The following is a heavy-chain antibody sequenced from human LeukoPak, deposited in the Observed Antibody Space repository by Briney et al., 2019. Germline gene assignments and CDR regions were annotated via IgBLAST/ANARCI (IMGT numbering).Heavy chain of an antibody. V-gene: IGHV1-24*01. D-gene: IGHD6-13*01. CDR1: GYTLTELS. CDR2: FDPEDGET. J-gene: IGHJ5*02. Sequence: ASVKVSRKVSGYTLTELSMHWVRQAPAKGLEWMGGFDPEDGETNHAQQFQGRVTMTEDTSTDTAYMVLSSLRSGDTAVYYCATAPMAAAVDYNWFDPWGQGTLVTVCS. CDR3: ATAPMAAAVDYNWFDP.